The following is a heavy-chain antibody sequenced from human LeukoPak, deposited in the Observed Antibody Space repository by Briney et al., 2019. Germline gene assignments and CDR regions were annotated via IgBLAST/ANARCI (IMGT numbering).Heavy chain of an antibody. V-gene: IGHV4-59*01. J-gene: IGHJ4*02. CDR1: GGSISSYY. CDR3: AGIRRGYFDY. D-gene: IGHD3-3*02. Sequence: MPSETLSLTCTVSGGSISSYYWSWIRQPPGKGLEWIGYIYYSGSTNYNPSLKSRVTISVDTSKNQFSLKLSSVTAADTAVYYCAGIRRGYFDYWGQGTLVTVSS. CDR2: IYYSGST.